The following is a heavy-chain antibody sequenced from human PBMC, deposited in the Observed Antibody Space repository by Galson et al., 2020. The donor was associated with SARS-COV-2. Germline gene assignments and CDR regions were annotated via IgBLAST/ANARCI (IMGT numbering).Heavy chain of an antibody. CDR3: AKGSGAVADQPRENDY. J-gene: IGHJ4*02. D-gene: IGHD6-19*01. CDR2: ISWNSGSI. V-gene: IGHV3-9*01. Sequence: SLKISCAASGFTFDDYAMHWVRQAPGKGLEWVSGISWNSGSIGYADSVKGRFTISRDNAKNSLYLQMNSLRAEDTALYYCAKGSGAVADQPRENDYWGQGTLVTVSS. CDR1: GFTFDDYA.